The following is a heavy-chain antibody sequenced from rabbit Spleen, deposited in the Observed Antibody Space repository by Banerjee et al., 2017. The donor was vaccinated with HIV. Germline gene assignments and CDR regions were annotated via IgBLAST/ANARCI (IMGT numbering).Heavy chain of an antibody. CDR2: TVGGRSTFT. CDR1: GFSFSSNDY. CDR3: ARDTGSSFSSYGMDL. V-gene: IGHV1S45*01. Sequence: QEQLEESAGGLVQPEGSLTLTCKASGFSFSSNDYMCWVRQAPGKGLEWIACTVGGRSTFTYYASWAKGRFTISKASSTTVTLQMTSLTAADTATYFCARDTGSSFSSYGMDLWGPGTLVTVS. D-gene: IGHD8-1*01. J-gene: IGHJ6*01.